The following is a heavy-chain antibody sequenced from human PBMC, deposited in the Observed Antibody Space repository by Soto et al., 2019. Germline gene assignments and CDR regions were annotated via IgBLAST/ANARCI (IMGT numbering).Heavy chain of an antibody. J-gene: IGHJ4*02. Sequence: QVQLQQWGAGLLKPSETLSLTCAVYGGSFSGYYWSWIRQPPGKGLEWIGEINHSGSTNYNPSLKSRVTISVDTSKNQFSLKLSSVTAADTAVYYCARRGWDPHFDYWAREPWSPSPQ. CDR3: ARRGWDPHFDY. CDR1: GGSFSGYY. CDR2: INHSGST. V-gene: IGHV4-34*01. D-gene: IGHD1-26*01.